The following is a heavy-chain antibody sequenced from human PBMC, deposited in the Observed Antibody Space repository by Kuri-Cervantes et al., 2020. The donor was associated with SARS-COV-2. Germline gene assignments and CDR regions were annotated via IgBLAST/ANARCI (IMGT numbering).Heavy chain of an antibody. J-gene: IGHJ6*02. CDR2: INHSGST. CDR3: ARGRVEYQLLYVFHDYYYGMDV. Sequence: SETLSLTCAVYGGSFSGYYWSWIRQPPGKGLEWIGEINHSGSTNYNPSLKSRVTISVDTSKNQFSLKLSSVTAADTAVYYCARGRVEYQLLYVFHDYYYGMDVWGQGTTVTGSS. V-gene: IGHV4-34*01. CDR1: GGSFSGYY. D-gene: IGHD2-2*02.